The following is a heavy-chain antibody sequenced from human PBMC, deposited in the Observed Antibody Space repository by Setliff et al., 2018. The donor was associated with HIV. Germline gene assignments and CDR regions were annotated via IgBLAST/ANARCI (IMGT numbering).Heavy chain of an antibody. V-gene: IGHV4-59*11. J-gene: IGHJ6*02. CDR2: ISHSGST. CDR3: ARSRTSSGYYGVTGYGMDV. Sequence: SETLSLTCTVSGGSISSHCWSWIRQSPGKGLEWIGEISHSGSTNYNPSLKSRVTISVATSKNQFSLKLNSVTTADTAVYYCARSRTSSGYYGVTGYGMDVWGQGTTVTVSS. D-gene: IGHD3-22*01. CDR1: GGSISSHC.